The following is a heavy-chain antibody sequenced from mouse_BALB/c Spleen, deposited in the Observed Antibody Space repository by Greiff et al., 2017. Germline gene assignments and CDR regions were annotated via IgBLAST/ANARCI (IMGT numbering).Heavy chain of an antibody. J-gene: IGHJ4*01. CDR1: GFTFSDFY. CDR3: ERVPDAMDY. Sequence: EVNLVESGGGLVQPGGSLRLSCATSGFTFSDFYMEWVRQPPGKRLEWIAASRNKANDNITEYSSSVKGRFIDSRDTSQSILYLQMNALRAEDTAIYYCERVPDAMDYWGQGTSVTVSS. CDR2: SRNKANDNIT. V-gene: IGHV7-1*02.